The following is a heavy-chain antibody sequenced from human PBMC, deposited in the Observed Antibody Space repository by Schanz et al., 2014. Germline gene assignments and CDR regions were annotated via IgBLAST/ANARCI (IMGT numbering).Heavy chain of an antibody. J-gene: IGHJ3*02. CDR1: GFTFSSYG. CDR2: IWYDGNNK. CDR3: AKDPHKDYGGKPQAFDI. V-gene: IGHV3-33*06. D-gene: IGHD4-17*01. Sequence: QVQLVESGGGVVQPGRSLRLSCAASGFTFSSYGMHWVRQAPGKGLEWVAVIWYDGNNKFYADSVKGRFTISRDNSKNTLYMQMNSLRDEDTALYFCAKDPHKDYGGKPQAFDIWGQGTMVTVSS.